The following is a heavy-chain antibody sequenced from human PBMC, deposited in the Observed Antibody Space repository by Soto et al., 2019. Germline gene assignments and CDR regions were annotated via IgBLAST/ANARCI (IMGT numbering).Heavy chain of an antibody. CDR1: GGSFSGYY. CDR3: ATSYSSSSVNWFDP. Sequence: SETLSLTCAVYGGSFSGYYWSWIRQPPGKGLEWIGEINHSGSTNYNPSLKSRVTISVDTSKNQFSLKLSSVTAADTAVYYCATSYSSSSVNWFDPWGQGTLVTVSS. J-gene: IGHJ5*02. D-gene: IGHD6-6*01. V-gene: IGHV4-34*01. CDR2: INHSGST.